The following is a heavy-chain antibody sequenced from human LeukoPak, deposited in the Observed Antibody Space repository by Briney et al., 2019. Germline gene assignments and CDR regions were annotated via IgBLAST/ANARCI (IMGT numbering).Heavy chain of an antibody. CDR3: ARDGHYDILTGYFQD. D-gene: IGHD3-9*01. V-gene: IGHV3-23*01. CDR2: ISGSGGST. J-gene: IGHJ1*01. CDR1: GFTFSTYA. Sequence: GGSLRLSCAASGFTFSTYAMSWVRQAPGKGLEWVSGISGSGGSTYYADSVKGRFTISRDNSKNTLYLQMNSLRAEDTAVYYCARDGHYDILTGYFQDWGQGTLVTVSS.